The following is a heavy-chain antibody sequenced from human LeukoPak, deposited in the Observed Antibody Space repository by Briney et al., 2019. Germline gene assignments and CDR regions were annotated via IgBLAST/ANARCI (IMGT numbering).Heavy chain of an antibody. V-gene: IGHV1-3*01. CDR1: GYTFTSYA. Sequence: ASVKVSCKASGYTFTSYAMHWVRQAPGQRLEWMGWINAGNGNTEYSQKLQGRVTMTTDTSTSTAYMELRSLRSDDTAVYYCARSLDYYDSSGYVKYFDYWGQGTLVTVSS. CDR2: INAGNGNT. J-gene: IGHJ4*02. D-gene: IGHD3-22*01. CDR3: ARSLDYYDSSGYVKYFDY.